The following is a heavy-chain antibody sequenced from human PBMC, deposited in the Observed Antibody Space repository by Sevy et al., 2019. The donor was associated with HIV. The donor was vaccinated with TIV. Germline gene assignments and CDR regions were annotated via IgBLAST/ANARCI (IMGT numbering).Heavy chain of an antibody. Sequence: ASVKVSCKASGYTFTDYYMHWVRHAPGQGLEWMGWINPNSGGTNYAQKFQGRVTMTRDTSISTAYMELSRLRSGDTAVYYCARDALLRGGYLDYWGQGTLVTVSS. J-gene: IGHJ4*02. V-gene: IGHV1-2*02. CDR3: ARDALLRGGYLDY. CDR1: GYTFTDYY. D-gene: IGHD3-10*01. CDR2: INPNSGGT.